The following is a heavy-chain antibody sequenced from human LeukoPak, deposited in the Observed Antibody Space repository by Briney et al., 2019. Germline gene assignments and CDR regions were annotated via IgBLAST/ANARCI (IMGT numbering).Heavy chain of an antibody. CDR1: EFTFSSYS. J-gene: IGHJ4*02. Sequence: GGSLRLSCAASEFTFSSYSMNWVRQAPGKGLEWVSSISSSSSYIYYADSVKGRFTISRDNAKNSLYLQMNSLRAEDIFVYYCAKDVARLRFDVWGQGILVTVSS. CDR3: AKDVARLRFDV. V-gene: IGHV3-21*03. D-gene: IGHD3-3*01. CDR2: ISSSSSYI.